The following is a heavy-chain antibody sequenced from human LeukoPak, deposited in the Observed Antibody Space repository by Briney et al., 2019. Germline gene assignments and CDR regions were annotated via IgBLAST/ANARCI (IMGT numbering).Heavy chain of an antibody. CDR3: ARVHSGYGPDYIDH. J-gene: IGHJ4*02. Sequence: GGSLRLSCAASGFTFSSYAMHWVRQAPGKGLEWVAVISYDGSNKYYADSVKGRFTISRDNSKDTLYLQIDSLRAEDTAVYYCARVHSGYGPDYIDHWGQGTLVTVSS. CDR1: GFTFSSYA. V-gene: IGHV3-30*07. D-gene: IGHD5-12*01. CDR2: ISYDGSNK.